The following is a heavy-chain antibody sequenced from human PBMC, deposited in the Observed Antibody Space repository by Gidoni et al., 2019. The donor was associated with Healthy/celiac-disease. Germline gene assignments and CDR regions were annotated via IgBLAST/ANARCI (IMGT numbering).Heavy chain of an antibody. Sequence: EVQVLESGGGLVQPGGSLRLSCAASGFTFSSYAMSWVRQAPGKGLEWVSAISGSGGSTYYADSVKGRFTISRDNSKNTLYLQMNSLRAEDTAVYYCAKAAYYDFWSGYSAYFDYWGQGTLVTVSS. D-gene: IGHD3-3*01. J-gene: IGHJ4*02. CDR2: ISGSGGST. CDR3: AKAAYYDFWSGYSAYFDY. CDR1: GFTFSSYA. V-gene: IGHV3-23*01.